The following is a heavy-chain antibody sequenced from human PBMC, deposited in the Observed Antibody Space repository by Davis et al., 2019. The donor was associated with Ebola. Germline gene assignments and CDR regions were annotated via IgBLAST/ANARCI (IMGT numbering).Heavy chain of an antibody. V-gene: IGHV4-59*12. Sequence: SETLSLTCTVSGGSISSYYWSWIRQPPGKGLEWIGYIYYSGGTNYNPSLKSRVTISVDRSKNQFSLKLSSVTAADTAVYYCARDYGWFDPWGQGTLVTVSS. CDR3: ARDYGWFDP. D-gene: IGHD4-17*01. CDR1: GGSISSYY. CDR2: IYYSGGT. J-gene: IGHJ5*01.